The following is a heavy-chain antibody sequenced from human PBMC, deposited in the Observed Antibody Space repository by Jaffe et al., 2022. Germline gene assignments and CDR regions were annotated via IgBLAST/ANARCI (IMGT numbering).Heavy chain of an antibody. CDR3: ARGGNVLRFLEWFQAFDI. J-gene: IGHJ3*02. CDR1: GGSISSGGYS. CDR2: IYHSGST. D-gene: IGHD3-3*01. V-gene: IGHV4-30-2*01. Sequence: QLQLQESGSGLVKPSQTLSLTCAVSGGSISSGGYSWSWIRQPPGKGLEWIGYIYHSGSTYYNPSLKSRVTISVDRSKNQFSLKLSSVTAADTAVYYCARGGNVLRFLEWFQAFDIWGQGTMVTVSS.